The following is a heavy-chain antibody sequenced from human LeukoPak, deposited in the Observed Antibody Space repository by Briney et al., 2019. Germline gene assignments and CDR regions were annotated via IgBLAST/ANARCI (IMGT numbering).Heavy chain of an antibody. J-gene: IGHJ4*02. CDR1: GFTFSSYA. CDR3: ARRYNWNYAFDY. CDR2: IYSGGST. V-gene: IGHV3-66*01. Sequence: PGGSLRLSCAASGFTFSSYAMSWVRQAPGKGLEWVSVIYSGGSTYYADSVKGRFTISRDNSKNTLYLQMNSLRAEDTAVYYCARRYNWNYAFDYWGQGTLVTVSS. D-gene: IGHD1-7*01.